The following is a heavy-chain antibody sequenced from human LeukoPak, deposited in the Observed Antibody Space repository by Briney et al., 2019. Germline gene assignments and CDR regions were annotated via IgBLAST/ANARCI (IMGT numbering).Heavy chain of an antibody. V-gene: IGHV4-61*02. CDR2: IYTSGST. CDR3: ARGGDSSGWYGNWFDP. D-gene: IGHD6-19*01. Sequence: PSETLSLTCTVSGASISSGSYYWNWIRQPAGKGLEWIGRIYTSGSTNYNPSLKSRVTMSVDTSKNQFSLKLSSVTAADTAVYYCARGGDSSGWYGNWFDPWGQGTLVTVSS. CDR1: GASISSGSYY. J-gene: IGHJ5*02.